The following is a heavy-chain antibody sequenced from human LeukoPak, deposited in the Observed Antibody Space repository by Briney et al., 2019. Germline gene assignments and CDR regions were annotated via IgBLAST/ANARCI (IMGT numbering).Heavy chain of an antibody. Sequence: GESLKISCKGSGYSFTSYWISWVRQMPGKGLEWMGRIDPSDSYTNYSPSFQGHVTISADKSISTAYLQWRSLKASDTAMYYCASQGGAGGPFDYWGQGTLVTVSS. CDR2: IDPSDSYT. J-gene: IGHJ4*02. V-gene: IGHV5-10-1*01. D-gene: IGHD3-16*01. CDR1: GYSFTSYW. CDR3: ASQGGAGGPFDY.